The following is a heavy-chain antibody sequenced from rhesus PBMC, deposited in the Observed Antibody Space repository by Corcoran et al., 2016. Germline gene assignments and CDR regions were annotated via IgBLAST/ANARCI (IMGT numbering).Heavy chain of an antibody. Sequence: QVQLQESGPGLVKTSETLSLTCAVSGGSVSSSKWWSWIRQAPGKGLEWIAYISGSGGTTHYNPSLKIRITISIDTSKYQFSLTLSSVTVADTAVYYCASVWDEYLDYWGQGVLVTVSS. CDR1: GGSVSSSKW. CDR2: ISGSGGTT. D-gene: IGHD3-34*01. CDR3: ASVWDEYLDY. V-gene: IGHV4-65*01. J-gene: IGHJ4*01.